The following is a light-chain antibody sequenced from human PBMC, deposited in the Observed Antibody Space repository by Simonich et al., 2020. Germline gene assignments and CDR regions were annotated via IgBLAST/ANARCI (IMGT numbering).Light chain of an antibody. CDR1: QSISSY. J-gene: IGKJ2*01. V-gene: IGKV1-39*01. Sequence: DIQMTQSPSSLSASVEDRVTITCRASQSISSYLNWYQQKPGKAPKLLIYAAASLQSGVPSRFSGSGSGTDFTLTISSLQPEDFATYYCQQYDNLYTFGQGTKLEIK. CDR3: QQYDNLYT. CDR2: AAA.